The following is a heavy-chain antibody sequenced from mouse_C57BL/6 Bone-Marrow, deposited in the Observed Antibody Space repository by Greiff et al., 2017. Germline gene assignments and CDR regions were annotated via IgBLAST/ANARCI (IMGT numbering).Heavy chain of an antibody. CDR2: INPSSGYT. J-gene: IGHJ3*01. CDR1: GYTFTSYT. Sequence: VQLQQSGAELARPGASVKMSCKASGYTFTSYTMHWVKQRPGQGLEWIGYINPSSGYTKYNQKFKDKATLTADKSSRTAYMQLSSLTSEDSAVYYGARGTGPAWFAYWGQGTLVTVSA. D-gene: IGHD3-3*01. V-gene: IGHV1-4*01. CDR3: ARGTGPAWFAY.